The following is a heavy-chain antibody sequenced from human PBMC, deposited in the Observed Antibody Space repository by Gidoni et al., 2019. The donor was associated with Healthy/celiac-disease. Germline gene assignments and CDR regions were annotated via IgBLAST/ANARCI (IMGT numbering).Heavy chain of an antibody. V-gene: IGHV3-23*01. J-gene: IGHJ2*01. Sequence: VQLLESGGDLVQPGGSLRLSCAASGFTFSSYAMSWVRQAPGKGLEWVAGISGSGGSTYYADSVKGRFTISRDNSKNTLYVQMNSLRAEDTAVYYCAKTIAWYFDLWGRGTLVTVSS. D-gene: IGHD3-3*01. CDR3: AKTIAWYFDL. CDR2: ISGSGGST. CDR1: GFTFSSYA.